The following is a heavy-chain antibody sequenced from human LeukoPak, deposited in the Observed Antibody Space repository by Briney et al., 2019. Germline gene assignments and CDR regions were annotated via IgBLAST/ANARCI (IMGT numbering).Heavy chain of an antibody. D-gene: IGHD6-13*01. Sequence: GRSLRLSCAASGFTFSSYGMHWVRQAPGKGLEWVAVISYDGSNKYYADSVKGRFTISRDNSKNTLYLQMNSLRAEDTAVYYCAKDWDIAAAGYYFDYWGQGTLVTVSS. CDR1: GFTFSSYG. CDR3: AKDWDIAAAGYYFDY. V-gene: IGHV3-30*18. CDR2: ISYDGSNK. J-gene: IGHJ4*02.